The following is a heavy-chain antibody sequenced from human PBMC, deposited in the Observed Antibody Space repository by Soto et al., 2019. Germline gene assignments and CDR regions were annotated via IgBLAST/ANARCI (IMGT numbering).Heavy chain of an antibody. CDR2: IKDKTVGGTT. J-gene: IGHJ4*02. Sequence: GGSLRLSCAASGFTFHIAWMSWVRQAPGKGLEWVGRIKDKTVGGTTVYAATVKGRFTISRANSKNMLYLQMNSLKTVGTAVYYCTFSHGSVIPYYFDYWGQGALVTVSS. D-gene: IGHD3-10*01. CDR1: GFTFHIAW. V-gene: IGHV3-15*01. CDR3: TFSHGSVIPYYFDY.